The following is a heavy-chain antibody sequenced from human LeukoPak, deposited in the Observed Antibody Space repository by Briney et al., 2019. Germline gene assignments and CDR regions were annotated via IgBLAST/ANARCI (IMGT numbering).Heavy chain of an antibody. CDR2: IKSKTDGGTT. CDR3: TVNDPRLDH. CDR1: GFTFSNAW. D-gene: IGHD2-8*01. V-gene: IGHV3-15*01. J-gene: IGHJ4*02. Sequence: GGSLRLSCAASGFTFSNAWMSWVRQVPGKGLEWFGRIKSKTDGGTTDYAAPVQGRFTISRDDSRNRQYLQMNSLKIEDTGVYYCTVNDPRLDHWGQGTLVTVSS.